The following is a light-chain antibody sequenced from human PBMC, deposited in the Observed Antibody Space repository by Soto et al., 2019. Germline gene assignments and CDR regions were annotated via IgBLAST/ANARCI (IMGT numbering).Light chain of an antibody. CDR1: NSDVGGYNY. CDR3: SSYTSSGTYVL. CDR2: DVS. V-gene: IGLV2-14*01. J-gene: IGLJ2*01. Sequence: HSALTQPASVSGSPGQSITISCTGTNSDVGGYNYVSWYQQHPGKVPKLMIYDVSNRPSGVSNRFSGSKSGNTASLTISGLQAEDEAAYYCSSYTSSGTYVLFGGGTKVTVL.